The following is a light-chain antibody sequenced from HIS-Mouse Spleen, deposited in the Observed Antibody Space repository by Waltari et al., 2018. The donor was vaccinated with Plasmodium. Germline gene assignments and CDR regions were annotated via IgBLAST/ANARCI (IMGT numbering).Light chain of an antibody. CDR3: QQYGSSSWT. Sequence: VLTQSPGTLSLSPGERAPLSCRASQSVSSSYLAWYQQKPGQAPRLLIYGASSRATGIPDRFSGSGSGTDFTLTISRLEPEDFAVYYCQQYGSSSWTFGQGTKVEIK. J-gene: IGKJ1*01. CDR2: GAS. V-gene: IGKV3-20*01. CDR1: QSVSSSY.